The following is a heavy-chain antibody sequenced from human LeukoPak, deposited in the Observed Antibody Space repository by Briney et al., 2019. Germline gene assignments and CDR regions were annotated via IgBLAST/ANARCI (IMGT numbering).Heavy chain of an antibody. CDR3: ARDGNPGNPRYDMDV. D-gene: IGHD1-14*01. V-gene: IGHV3-30-3*01. CDR2: ISYDGSNK. J-gene: IGHJ6*03. Sequence: PGGSLRLSCAASGFTFSSYAMHWVRQAPGKGLEWVAVISYDGSNKYYADSVKGRFTISRDNSKNTLYLQMNSLRSEDTAVYYCARDGNPGNPRYDMDVWGKGTTVTVSS. CDR1: GFTFSSYA.